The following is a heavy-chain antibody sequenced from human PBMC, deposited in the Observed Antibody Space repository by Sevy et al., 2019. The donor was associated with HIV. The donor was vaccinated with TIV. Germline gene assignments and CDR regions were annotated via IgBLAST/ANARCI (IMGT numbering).Heavy chain of an antibody. CDR3: AKDPHDILTGYYAYFDY. CDR1: GFTFSPYW. Sequence: GGSLRLSCAASGFTFSPYWMTWVRQAPGKGLEWVANIRPDGSDKYYVDSVKGRFTISRDNSKNTLYLQMNSLRAEDTAVYYCAKDPHDILTGYYAYFDYWGQGTLVTVSS. CDR2: IRPDGSDK. D-gene: IGHD3-9*01. V-gene: IGHV3-7*03. J-gene: IGHJ4*02.